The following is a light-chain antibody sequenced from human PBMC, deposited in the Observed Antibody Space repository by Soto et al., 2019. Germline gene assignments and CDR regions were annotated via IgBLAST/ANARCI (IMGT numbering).Light chain of an antibody. J-gene: IGKJ1*01. CDR1: QSVSST. CDR2: DAS. CDR3: LQYNDWPRT. Sequence: EKVMSQALATLAVSPRDRTNLSCRASQSVSSTLAWYQQKHGQAPRMLIYDASNRDNGITARLSGSGYGTEFTLTISNLQSEDFAVYSCLQYNDWPRTLGQG. V-gene: IGKV3-15*01.